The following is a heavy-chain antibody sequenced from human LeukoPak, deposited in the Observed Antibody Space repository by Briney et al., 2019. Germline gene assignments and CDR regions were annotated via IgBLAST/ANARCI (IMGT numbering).Heavy chain of an antibody. CDR3: ARDRGGNYDFWSGYGGNWFDS. Sequence: GGSLRLSCAASGFTVSSNYMSWVRQAPGKGLEWVANLKQDGSDKFYVDSVKGRFTISRDNAKDLMYLQMNSLRVEDTAVYYCARDRGGNYDFWSGYGGNWFDSWGQGTLVTVSS. CDR1: GFTVSSNY. J-gene: IGHJ5*01. D-gene: IGHD3-3*01. CDR2: LKQDGSDK. V-gene: IGHV3-7*01.